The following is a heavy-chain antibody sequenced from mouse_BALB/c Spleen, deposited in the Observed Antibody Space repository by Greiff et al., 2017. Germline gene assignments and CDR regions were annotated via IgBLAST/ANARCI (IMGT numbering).Heavy chain of an antibody. J-gene: IGHJ4*01. CDR3: ARGTATSFAIGN. V-gene: IGHV14-3*02. D-gene: IGHD3-3*01. CDR1: GFNIKDTY. CDR2: IDPANGNT. Sequence: VQLQQSGAELVKPGASVKLSCTASGFNIKDTYMHWVKQRPEQGLEWIGRIDPANGNTKYDPKFQGKATITADTSSNTAYLQLSSLTSEDTAVYYCARGTATSFAIGNRGVEASDTVSS.